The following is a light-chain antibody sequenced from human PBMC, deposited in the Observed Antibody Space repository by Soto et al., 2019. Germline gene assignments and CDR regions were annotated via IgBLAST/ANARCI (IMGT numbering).Light chain of an antibody. J-gene: IGLJ1*01. CDR1: TNDVGGYNY. Sequence: QSVLTQPASVSGSPGQSITISCTGTTNDVGGYNYVSWYQQHPGKAPKLLIFEVSSRPSGVSNRFSGSKSGNTASLTISALQAEDEADYFCNSYTSSTSRPYVFGTVTKVTVL. V-gene: IGLV2-14*01. CDR2: EVS. CDR3: NSYTSSTSRPYV.